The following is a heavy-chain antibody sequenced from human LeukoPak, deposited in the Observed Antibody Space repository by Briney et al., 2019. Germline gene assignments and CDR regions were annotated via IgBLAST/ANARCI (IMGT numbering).Heavy chain of an antibody. Sequence: GGSLRLSCAASGFSFSTYAINWVRQAPGKGLEWVSGIGGSGSSTYYADSVKGRFTISRDNPKNTLYLQMNSLRAEDTAVYYCAKWGDYDILTGYYDSDYWGQGTLVTVSS. CDR1: GFSFSTYA. D-gene: IGHD3-9*01. CDR2: IGGSGSST. V-gene: IGHV3-23*01. J-gene: IGHJ4*02. CDR3: AKWGDYDILTGYYDSDY.